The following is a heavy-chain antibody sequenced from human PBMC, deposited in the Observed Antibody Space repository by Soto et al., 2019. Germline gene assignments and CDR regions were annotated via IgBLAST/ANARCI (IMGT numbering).Heavy chain of an antibody. V-gene: IGHV3-30-3*01. J-gene: IGHJ4*02. CDR3: AXXXXXXXXXXXXXDY. CDR1: GFSFSTHA. Sequence: PGGSLRLSCAASGFSFSTHAMHWVRQAPGKGLEWVSVISYDGNNKYYTDSVKGRFTISRDNPKNTLYLEMNSLRADDTAVYYCAXXXXXXXXXXXXXDYWGQGTLVTVSX. CDR2: ISYDGNNK.